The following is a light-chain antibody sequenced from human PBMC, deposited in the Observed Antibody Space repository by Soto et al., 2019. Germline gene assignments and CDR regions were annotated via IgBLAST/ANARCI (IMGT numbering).Light chain of an antibody. J-gene: IGKJ1*01. CDR2: DAS. CDR3: QQYNTYSWT. V-gene: IGKV1-5*01. CDR1: QSVNTW. Sequence: DIQMTQSPSTLSASVGDRVTITCRASQSVNTWLAWYQQKPGKAPRLLIYDASNLQGGVPSRFSGSGSGTEFTLTISSLQPDDFATYYCQQYNTYSWTFGQGPKLEVK.